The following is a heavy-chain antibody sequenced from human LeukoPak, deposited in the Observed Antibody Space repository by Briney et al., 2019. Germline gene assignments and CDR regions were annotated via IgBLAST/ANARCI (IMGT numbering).Heavy chain of an antibody. Sequence: PGGSLRLSCAASGFTFSSYSMNWVRQAPGKGLEWVPYISSSSSTIYYADSVKGRFTISRDNAKNSLYLQMNSLRAEDTAVYYCARDAPYYYDSSGYSDAFDIWGQGTMVTVSS. J-gene: IGHJ3*02. CDR1: GFTFSSYS. V-gene: IGHV3-48*01. CDR3: ARDAPYYYDSSGYSDAFDI. D-gene: IGHD3-22*01. CDR2: ISSSSSTI.